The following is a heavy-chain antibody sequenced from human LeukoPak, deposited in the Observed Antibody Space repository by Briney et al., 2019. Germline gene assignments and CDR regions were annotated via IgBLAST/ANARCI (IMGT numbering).Heavy chain of an antibody. CDR1: GFTFSSYN. D-gene: IGHD2-2*01. V-gene: IGHV3-20*01. J-gene: IGHJ4*02. Sequence: GGSLRLSCAASGFTFSSYNMNWVRQAPGKGLEWVSGINWNGGSTGYADSVKGRFTISRDNAKNSLYLQMNSLRAEDTALYHCARVAKYQLLYYFDYWGQGTLVTVSS. CDR3: ARVAKYQLLYYFDY. CDR2: INWNGGST.